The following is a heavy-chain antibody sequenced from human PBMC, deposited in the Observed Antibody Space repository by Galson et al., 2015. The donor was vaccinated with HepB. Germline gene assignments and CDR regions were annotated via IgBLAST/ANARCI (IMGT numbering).Heavy chain of an antibody. CDR3: ATARYSTSPPDN. D-gene: IGHD6-6*01. J-gene: IGHJ4*02. CDR2: ISGYNGNT. CDR1: GYTFTKFG. Sequence: LVKVSCKASGYTFTKFGISWVRQAPGQGLEWMAWISGYNGNTNYAQKFQGRVTMTTDTSTSTAYMELRSLTSDDTAVYYCATARYSTSPPDNWGQGTLVTVSS. V-gene: IGHV1-18*01.